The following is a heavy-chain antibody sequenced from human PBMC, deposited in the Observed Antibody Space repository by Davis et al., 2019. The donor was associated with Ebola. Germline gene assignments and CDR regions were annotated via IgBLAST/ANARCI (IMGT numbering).Heavy chain of an antibody. D-gene: IGHD6-13*01. CDR2: INPNSGGT. V-gene: IGHV1-2*06. Sequence: AASVKVSCKASGYTFTDYYMHWVRQAPGQGLEWMGRINPNSGGTNYAQKFQGRVTMTRDTSLSTAYMELSRLRSDDSAVYYCAGSTRSWSSTLDYWGQGTLVTVSS. CDR3: AGSTRSWSSTLDY. CDR1: GYTFTDYY. J-gene: IGHJ4*02.